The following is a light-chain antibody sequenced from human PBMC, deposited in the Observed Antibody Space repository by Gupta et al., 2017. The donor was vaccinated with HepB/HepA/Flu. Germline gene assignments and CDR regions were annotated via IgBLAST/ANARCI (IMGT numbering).Light chain of an antibody. CDR3: QQYGSSPIT. Sequence: EIVLTPSPGTLSLSPGERATLSCRASQTITSNYLAWYQQKPGQAPRLLMYGATSRATGVPDRFSGSGSGTDFTLTISRLEPEDFVVYYCQQYGSSPITFGQGTRLEIK. V-gene: IGKV3-20*01. CDR2: GAT. J-gene: IGKJ5*01. CDR1: QTITSNY.